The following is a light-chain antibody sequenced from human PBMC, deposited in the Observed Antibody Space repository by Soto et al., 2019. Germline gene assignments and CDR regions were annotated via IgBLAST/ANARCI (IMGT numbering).Light chain of an antibody. Sequence: QSALTQPASVSGSPGQSITISCTGTSSDVGSHNFVSWYQQRPGKAPKLMIFEVTKRPSGVSSRFSASKSGNTASLTISGVQAEDEADYYCGTWDSSLSAGVFGGGTKLTVL. V-gene: IGLV2-23*02. CDR3: GTWDSSLSAGV. CDR1: SSDVGSHNF. J-gene: IGLJ3*02. CDR2: EVT.